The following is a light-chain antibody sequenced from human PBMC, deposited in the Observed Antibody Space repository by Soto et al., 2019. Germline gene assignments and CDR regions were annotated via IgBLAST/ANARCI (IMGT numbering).Light chain of an antibody. CDR3: SSYTSSSVV. J-gene: IGLJ2*01. Sequence: SALTQPASVSGSPGQSITISCTGTSSDVGGYNYVSWYQQHPGKAPKLLIYDVSNRPSGVSNRFSGSKSGNTASLTISGLQAEDEAEYYCSSYTSSSVVFGGGTKVTVL. CDR1: SSDVGGYNY. CDR2: DVS. V-gene: IGLV2-14*03.